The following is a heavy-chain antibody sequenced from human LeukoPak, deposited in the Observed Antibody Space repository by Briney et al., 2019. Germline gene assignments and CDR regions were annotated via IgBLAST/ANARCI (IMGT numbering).Heavy chain of an antibody. CDR1: GFTVSSNY. Sequence: PGGSLRLSCAASGFTVSSNYMSWVRQAPGKGLEWVSVIYSSGSTYYADSLKGRFTISRDNSKNTLYLQMNSLRADDTAVYYCARDRGGPEGDWGQGTLVTVSS. D-gene: IGHD2-15*01. CDR2: IYSSGST. V-gene: IGHV3-53*01. CDR3: ARDRGGPEGD. J-gene: IGHJ4*02.